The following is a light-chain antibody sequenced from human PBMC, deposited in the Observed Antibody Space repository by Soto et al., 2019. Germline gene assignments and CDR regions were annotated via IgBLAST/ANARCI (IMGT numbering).Light chain of an antibody. CDR3: SSYTSSSTLVV. Sequence: SALTQPASVSGSPGQSITISCTGTSSDVGAFDFVSWYQQYPGKAPKLMIYDVSNRPSGVSNRFSGSKSGNTASLTISGLQAEDEADYYCSSYTSSSTLVVFGGGTKLTVL. CDR2: DVS. V-gene: IGLV2-14*01. J-gene: IGLJ2*01. CDR1: SSDVGAFDF.